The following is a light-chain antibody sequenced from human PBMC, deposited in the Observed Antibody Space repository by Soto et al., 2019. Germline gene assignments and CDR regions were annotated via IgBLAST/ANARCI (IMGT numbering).Light chain of an antibody. CDR1: SSDVGSYDL. V-gene: IGLV2-23*01. Sequence: QSALTQPASVSGSPGQSITISCTGTSSDVGSYDLVSWYQQHPGKAPKVMIYEGSKRPSGVSNRFSGSKSGNTASLTISGLQAEDEADYYCCSYADSSTWVFGEGTKLTVL. J-gene: IGLJ2*01. CDR3: CSYADSSTWV. CDR2: EGS.